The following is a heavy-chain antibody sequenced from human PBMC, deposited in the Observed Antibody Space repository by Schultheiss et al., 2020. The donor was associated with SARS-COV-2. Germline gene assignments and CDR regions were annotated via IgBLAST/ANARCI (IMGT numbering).Heavy chain of an antibody. CDR1: GYSFSSYW. V-gene: IGHV5-10-1*01. Sequence: GGSLRLSCKGSGYSFSSYWIGWVRQMPGKGLEWMGNIDPSDSQTNYSPSFQGHVTISADKSISTAYLQWTSLKASDTAIYYCTRRQAPTDYWGQGTPVTVSS. J-gene: IGHJ4*02. CDR3: TRRQAPTDY. CDR2: IDPSDSQT.